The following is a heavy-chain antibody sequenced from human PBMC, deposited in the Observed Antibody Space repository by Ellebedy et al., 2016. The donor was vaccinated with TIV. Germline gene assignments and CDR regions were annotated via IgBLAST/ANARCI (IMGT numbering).Heavy chain of an antibody. Sequence: GESLKISXAASGFSFNTFFMSWVRHSPWRGLEWVSTISAGSDTTRLADSVKGRFTISRDNSKNTVYLRMNDLRAEDTAVYYCRQGHYADYWGQGTLVTVSS. V-gene: IGHV3-23*01. J-gene: IGHJ4*02. CDR2: ISAGSDTT. CDR3: RQGHYADY. CDR1: GFSFNTFF.